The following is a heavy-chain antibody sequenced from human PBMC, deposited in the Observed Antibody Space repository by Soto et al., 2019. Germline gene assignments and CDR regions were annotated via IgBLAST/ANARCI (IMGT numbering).Heavy chain of an antibody. V-gene: IGHV4-34*01. D-gene: IGHD5-18*01. Sequence: SETLSLTCAVYGGSFSGYYWRWIRQPPGKGLEWIGEIKNSGSTSYNPNPKSRVNISVDTSRNQFSLTLSPVSAAATAVYYCARGIQLWKSEEFGRIGYFDYWGQGNLVTVSS. CDR2: IKNSGST. CDR3: ARGIQLWKSEEFGRIGYFDY. CDR1: GGSFSGYY. J-gene: IGHJ4*02.